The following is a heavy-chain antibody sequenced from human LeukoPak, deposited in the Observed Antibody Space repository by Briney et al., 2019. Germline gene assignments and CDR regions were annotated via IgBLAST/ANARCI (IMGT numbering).Heavy chain of an antibody. CDR3: AKDGDYYDSSGYSRGFDP. D-gene: IGHD3-22*01. Sequence: ASVKVSCKASGYTFTSYGISWVRQAPGQGLEWMGWINPNSGGTDYAQKFQGRVTMTTDTSTSTAYMELRSLRSDDTAVYYCAKDGDYYDSSGYSRGFDPWGQGTLVTVSS. J-gene: IGHJ5*02. CDR2: INPNSGGT. CDR1: GYTFTSYG. V-gene: IGHV1-18*01.